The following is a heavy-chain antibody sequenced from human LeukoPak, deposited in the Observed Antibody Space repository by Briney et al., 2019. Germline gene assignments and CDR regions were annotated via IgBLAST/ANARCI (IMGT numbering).Heavy chain of an antibody. CDR2: INAGNGNT. V-gene: IGHV1-3*01. CDR1: GYTFINFA. D-gene: IGHD6-13*01. CDR3: ARGPRAAADDY. Sequence: GASVKVSCKASGYTFINFAINWGRQAPGQRPEWMGWINAGNGNTKYSQKFQDRVTITRDTSASTAYMELTSLISEDTAVYYCARGPRAAADDYWGQGTLVTVSS. J-gene: IGHJ4*02.